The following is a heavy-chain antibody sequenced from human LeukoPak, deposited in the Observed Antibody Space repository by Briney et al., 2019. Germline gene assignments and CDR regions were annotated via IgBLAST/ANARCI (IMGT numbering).Heavy chain of an antibody. D-gene: IGHD5-18*01. CDR3: ARAEDTAMEYYFDY. Sequence: SETLSLTCAVYGGSFSGYYWSWIRQPPGKGLEWIGSIYYSGSTYYNPSLKSRVTISVDTSKNQFSLKLSSVTATDTAVYYCARAEDTAMEYYFDYWGQGTLVTVSS. CDR1: GGSFSGYY. V-gene: IGHV4-34*01. CDR2: IYYSGST. J-gene: IGHJ4*02.